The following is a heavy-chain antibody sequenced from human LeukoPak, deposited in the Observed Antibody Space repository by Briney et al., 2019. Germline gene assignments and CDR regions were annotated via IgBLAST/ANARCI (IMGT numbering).Heavy chain of an antibody. CDR1: GGTFSSYA. V-gene: IGHV1-69*13. J-gene: IGHJ6*03. CDR3: ARVLRSYDFWSGSPPFGYYYYYMDV. CDR2: IIPIFGTA. Sequence: SVKVSCKASGGTFSSYAISWVRQAPGQGLEWMGGIIPIFGTANYAQKFQGRVTITADESTSTAYMELSSLRSEDTAVYYCARVLRSYDFWSGSPPFGYYYYYMDVWGKGTAVTVSS. D-gene: IGHD3-3*01.